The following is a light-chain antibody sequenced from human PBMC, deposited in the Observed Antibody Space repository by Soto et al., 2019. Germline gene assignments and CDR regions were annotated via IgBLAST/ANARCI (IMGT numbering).Light chain of an antibody. CDR2: DAS. CDR1: QSISGW. J-gene: IGKJ2*01. Sequence: DIQMTQSPSTLSASVGDRVTITCRASQSISGWLAWYQQKPGQAPKLLIYDASTLESGVPSRFSGSGSGTEFTLTISSLQREDFATYYCPQYTSYSQYTFGQGTRLEIK. CDR3: PQYTSYSQYT. V-gene: IGKV1-5*01.